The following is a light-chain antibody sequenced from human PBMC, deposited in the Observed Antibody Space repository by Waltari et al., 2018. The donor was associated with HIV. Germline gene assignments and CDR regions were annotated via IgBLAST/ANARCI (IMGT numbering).Light chain of an antibody. V-gene: IGLV1-40*01. Sequence: GTAPKVLIYANTNRPSGVPDRFSGSKSGYSASLVITGLQAEDDADYYCQSYDSSLSGWVFGGGTKLTVL. CDR2: ANT. CDR3: QSYDSSLSGWV. J-gene: IGLJ3*02.